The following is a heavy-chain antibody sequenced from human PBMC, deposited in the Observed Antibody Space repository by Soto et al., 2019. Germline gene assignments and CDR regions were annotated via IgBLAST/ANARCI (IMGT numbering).Heavy chain of an antibody. D-gene: IGHD3-22*01. V-gene: IGHV3-72*01. J-gene: IGHJ4*02. CDR3: VRDTYFSDSSSYTRCFEF. CDR2: SRNQANGYST. Sequence: EVQLVESGGGLVQPGGSLRLSCSVSGFTLSDHYIDWVRQAPGKGLEWVGRSRNQANGYSTIYAASVKGRFTTSRDDSKNLVYLQMESLRTEDTAVYYCVRDTYFSDSSSYTRCFEFCGQGALVTVSS. CDR1: GFTLSDHY.